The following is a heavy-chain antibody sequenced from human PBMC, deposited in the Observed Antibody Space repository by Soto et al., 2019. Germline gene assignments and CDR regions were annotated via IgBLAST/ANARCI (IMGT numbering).Heavy chain of an antibody. V-gene: IGHV1-69*13. Sequence: SVKVSCKASGGTFSSYAISWVRQAPGQGLEWMGGIIPIFGTANYAQKFQGRVTITADESTSTAYMELSSLRSEDTVVYYCARTVGGYSYALDYWGQGTLVTVSS. CDR1: GGTFSSYA. D-gene: IGHD5-18*01. J-gene: IGHJ4*02. CDR3: ARTVGGYSYALDY. CDR2: IIPIFGTA.